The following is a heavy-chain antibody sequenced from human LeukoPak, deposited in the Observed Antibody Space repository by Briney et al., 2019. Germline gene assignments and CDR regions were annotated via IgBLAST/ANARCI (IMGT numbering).Heavy chain of an antibody. CDR1: GGSISSYY. Sequence: ASETLSLTCTVSGGSISSYYWSWIRQPPGKGLEWIGYIYYSGSTNYNPSLKSRVTISVDTSKNQFSLKLSSVTAADTAVYYCARKDWYFDLWGRGTLVTVSS. CDR2: IYYSGST. V-gene: IGHV4-59*08. CDR3: ARKDWYFDL. J-gene: IGHJ2*01.